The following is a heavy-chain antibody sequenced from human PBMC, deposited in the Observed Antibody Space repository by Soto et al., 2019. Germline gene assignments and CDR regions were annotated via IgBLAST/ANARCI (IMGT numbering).Heavy chain of an antibody. D-gene: IGHD3-10*01. V-gene: IGHV4-34*01. CDR3: ARAFLRAYYYGSGTPDY. J-gene: IGHJ4*02. CDR1: VGSFSGYY. CDR2: INHSGST. Sequence: PSETLSLTCAVYVGSFSGYYWSWIRQPPGKGLEWIGEINHSGSTNYNPSLKSRVTISVDTSKNQFSLKLSSVTAADTAVYYCARAFLRAYYYGSGTPDYWGQGTLVTVSS.